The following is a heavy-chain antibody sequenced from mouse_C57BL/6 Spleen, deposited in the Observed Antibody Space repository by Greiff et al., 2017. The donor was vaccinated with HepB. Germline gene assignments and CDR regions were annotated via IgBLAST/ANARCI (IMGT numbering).Heavy chain of an antibody. J-gene: IGHJ4*01. D-gene: IGHD2-13*01. V-gene: IGHV1-64*01. Sequence: VQLQQPGAELVKPGVQVKCSAKPPGYLFTSSGMNWVKQRPGQGLGWIGMINPNGGSTNYNEKFKSKATLTVDKSSSTAYMQLSSLTSEDSAVYYCATTGAMDYWGQGTSVTVSS. CDR3: ATTGAMDY. CDR1: GYLFTSSG. CDR2: INPNGGST.